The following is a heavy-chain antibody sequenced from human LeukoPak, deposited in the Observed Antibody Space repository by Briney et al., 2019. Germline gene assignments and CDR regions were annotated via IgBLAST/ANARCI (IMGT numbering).Heavy chain of an antibody. CDR3: ARSRMTTVTNHWFDP. CDR2: INHSGST. D-gene: IGHD4-17*01. Sequence: MASEALSLTCAVYGGSFSGYYWSWIRQPPGKGREWIGEINHSGSTNYNPSLKSRVTIPVDTSKNQFSLKLSSVTAADTAVYYCARSRMTTVTNHWFDPWGQGTLVTVSS. CDR1: GGSFSGYY. J-gene: IGHJ5*02. V-gene: IGHV4-34*01.